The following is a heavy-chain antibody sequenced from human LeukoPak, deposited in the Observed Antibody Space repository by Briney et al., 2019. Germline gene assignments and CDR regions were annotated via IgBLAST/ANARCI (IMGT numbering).Heavy chain of an antibody. Sequence: GGSLRLSCETAGFTFSSYVMHWVRRTPGKGLVWVSRISHDGIITYADSVKGRFTISRDNAKNTLTLQMNSLRVEDTAVYFCARDWVYKIDYWGRGTLVTVSS. CDR1: GFTFSSYV. V-gene: IGHV3-74*03. CDR2: ISHDGIIT. D-gene: IGHD5-24*01. CDR3: ARDWVYKIDY. J-gene: IGHJ4*02.